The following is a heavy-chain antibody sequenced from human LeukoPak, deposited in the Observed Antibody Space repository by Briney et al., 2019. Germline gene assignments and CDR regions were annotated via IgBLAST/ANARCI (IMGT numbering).Heavy chain of an antibody. V-gene: IGHV4-61*02. D-gene: IGHD6-19*01. CDR1: GGSISSGTYY. CDR3: ARSGWPRDYYFDY. CDR2: FYTSGST. J-gene: IGHJ4*02. Sequence: SETLSLTCTVSGGSISSGTYYWSWIRQPAGKGLEWIGRFYTSGSTNYNPSLKSRVTISVDTSKNQFSLKLSSVTAADTAVYYCARSGWPRDYYFDYWGQGTLVTVSS.